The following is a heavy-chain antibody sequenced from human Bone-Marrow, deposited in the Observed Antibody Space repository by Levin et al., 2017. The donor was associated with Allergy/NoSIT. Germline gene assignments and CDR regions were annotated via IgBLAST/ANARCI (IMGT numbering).Heavy chain of an antibody. CDR2: ISSDGGNR. D-gene: IGHD5-18*01. J-gene: IGHJ4*02. Sequence: SGGSLRLSCKTSGFTFSNFAIHWVRQAPGKGLEWVTFISSDGGNRNYAPSVKGRFAISRVNSKNTVHLEMNILRVEDTAMYFCAKGSPYSYGYADFWGQGTLVSVSS. CDR3: AKGSPYSYGYADF. CDR1: GFTFSNFA. V-gene: IGHV3-30*09.